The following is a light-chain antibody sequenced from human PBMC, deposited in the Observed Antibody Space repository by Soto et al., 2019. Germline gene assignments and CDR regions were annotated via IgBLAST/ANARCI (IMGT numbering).Light chain of an antibody. CDR2: GAS. CDR3: QQYNNWPRT. V-gene: IGKV3-15*01. J-gene: IGKJ1*01. CDR1: QSVSSN. Sequence: EVGMTQSPATLSVSPGERATLSCRASQSVSSNLAWYQQKPGQTPRLLMYGASTRATGIPARFGGSASGTEFTLTISSLQSEDFAIYYCQQYNNWPRTFGQGTKVDIK.